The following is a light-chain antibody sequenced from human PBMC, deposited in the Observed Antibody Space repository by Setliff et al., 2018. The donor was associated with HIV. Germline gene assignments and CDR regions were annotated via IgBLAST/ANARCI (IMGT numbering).Light chain of an antibody. CDR3: SSYAGNKGDA. CDR2: DVT. Sequence: QSVLTQPASVSGSPGQSITISCTGTSSDVGGYNYVSWYQHYPGKAPKLMIYDVTKRPSGVSDRFSGSKSGNTASLTISGLQAEDEADYYCSSYAGNKGDAFGTGTKVTVL. V-gene: IGLV2-14*03. J-gene: IGLJ1*01. CDR1: SSDVGGYNY.